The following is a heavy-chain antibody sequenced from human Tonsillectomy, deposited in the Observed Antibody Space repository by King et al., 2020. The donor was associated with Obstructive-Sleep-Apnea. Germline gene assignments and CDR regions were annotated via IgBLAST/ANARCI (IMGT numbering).Heavy chain of an antibody. J-gene: IGHJ6*02. CDR3: ARAGIGGSGSYYEDYYDYYGMDV. CDR1: GYTFTSYT. Sequence: QLVQSGAEVKKPGDSVKVSCKASGYTFTSYTMHWVRQAPGQRLEWMGWINGGNGYTKYSQRYQGRVTITRATSASIAYMELSSLRSEDTAIYYCARAGIGGSGSYYEDYYDYYGMDVWGQGTTVTVSS. CDR2: INGGNGYT. V-gene: IGHV1-3*01. D-gene: IGHD3-10*01.